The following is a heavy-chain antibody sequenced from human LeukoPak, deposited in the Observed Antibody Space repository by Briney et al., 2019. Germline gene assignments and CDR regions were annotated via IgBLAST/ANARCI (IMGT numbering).Heavy chain of an antibody. Sequence: GGSLRLSCAASGFTFSSYAMSWVRQAPGKGLEWVSGISGSGGSTYYADSVKGRFTISRDNSRNTLYLQMNSLRAEDTALYYCAKDRYNTAMVSFDYWGQGTLVTVSS. CDR3: AKDRYNTAMVSFDY. CDR2: ISGSGGST. CDR1: GFTFSSYA. J-gene: IGHJ4*02. V-gene: IGHV3-23*01. D-gene: IGHD5-18*01.